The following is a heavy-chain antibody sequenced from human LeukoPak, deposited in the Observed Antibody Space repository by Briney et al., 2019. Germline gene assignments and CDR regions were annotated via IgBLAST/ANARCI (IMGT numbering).Heavy chain of an antibody. CDR3: ARPDSGDYSYSDY. J-gene: IGHJ4*02. Sequence: GGSLRLSCAASGFTFSSYGMHWVRQAPGKGLEWVAVIRFDGTAKYYADSVKGRFTISRDNSKNTLYLQMNSLRAEDTAVYYCARPDSGDYSYSDYWGQGTLVTVSS. CDR1: GFTFSSYG. V-gene: IGHV3-33*01. D-gene: IGHD4-17*01. CDR2: IRFDGTAK.